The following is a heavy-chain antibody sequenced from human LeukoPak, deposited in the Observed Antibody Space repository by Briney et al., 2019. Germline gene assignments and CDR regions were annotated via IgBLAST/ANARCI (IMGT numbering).Heavy chain of an antibody. D-gene: IGHD3-16*02. CDR3: ARGRYYDYVWGSYRRYYFDY. Sequence: SETLSLTCAVYGGSFSGYYWSWICQPPGKGLEWIGEINHSGSTNYNPSLKSRVTISVDTSKNQFSLKLSSVTAADTAVYYCARGRYYDYVWGSYRRYYFDYWGQGTLVTVSS. J-gene: IGHJ4*02. CDR1: GGSFSGYY. V-gene: IGHV4-34*01. CDR2: INHSGST.